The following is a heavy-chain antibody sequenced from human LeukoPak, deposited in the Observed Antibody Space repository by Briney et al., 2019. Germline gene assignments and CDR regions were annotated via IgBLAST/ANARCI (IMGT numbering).Heavy chain of an antibody. CDR1: GGTFISYA. J-gene: IGHJ3*02. Sequence: SVKVSCKASGGTFISYAISWVRQAPGQGLEWIGGIIPIFGTANYAQKFQGRVTITTDESTSTAYMELSSLRSEDTAVYYCARVGQYYDSSGLSNAFDIWGQGTMVTVSS. CDR2: IIPIFGTA. V-gene: IGHV1-69*05. D-gene: IGHD3-22*01. CDR3: ARVGQYYDSSGLSNAFDI.